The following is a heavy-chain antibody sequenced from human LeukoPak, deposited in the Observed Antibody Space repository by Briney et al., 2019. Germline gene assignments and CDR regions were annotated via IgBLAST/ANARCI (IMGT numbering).Heavy chain of an antibody. CDR1: GGSISSGGYS. D-gene: IGHD3-22*01. V-gene: IGHV4-30-4*07. Sequence: PSETLSLTCTVSGGSISSGGYSWNWIRQPPGQGLEWIGCVFYSGTTYYNPSLKSRVSISVDTTKNQFSLKLSSVTAADTAVYYCASEAYYYDSSGYYKYWGQGTLVTVSS. J-gene: IGHJ4*02. CDR3: ASEAYYYDSSGYYKY. CDR2: VFYSGTT.